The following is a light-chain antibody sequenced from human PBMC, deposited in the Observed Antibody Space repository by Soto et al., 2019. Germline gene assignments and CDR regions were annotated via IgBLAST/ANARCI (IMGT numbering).Light chain of an antibody. CDR2: EGS. Sequence: QSALTQPASVSGSPEQSITISCTGTSSDVGAYNLVSWYQQHPGKAPRLIIYEGSKRPSGISHRFSGSKSDITASLTISGLRAEDEGHYHGCAYARSRTFVFGGGTKLTVL. CDR1: SSDVGAYNL. J-gene: IGLJ2*01. CDR3: CAYARSRTFV. V-gene: IGLV2-23*01.